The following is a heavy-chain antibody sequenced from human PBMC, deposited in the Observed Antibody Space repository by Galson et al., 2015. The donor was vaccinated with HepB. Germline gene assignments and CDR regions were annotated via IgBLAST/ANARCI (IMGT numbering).Heavy chain of an antibody. CDR2: IKQDGSEK. CDR3: ARDAKEVEGTHFDY. V-gene: IGHV3-7*03. D-gene: IGHD1-1*01. J-gene: IGHJ4*02. Sequence: SLRLSCAASGFTFSSYWMSWVRQAPGKGLEWVANIKQDGSEKYYVDSVKGRFTISRDNAKNSLYLQMNSLRAEDTTVYYCARDAKEVEGTHFDYWGQGTLVTVSS. CDR1: GFTFSSYW.